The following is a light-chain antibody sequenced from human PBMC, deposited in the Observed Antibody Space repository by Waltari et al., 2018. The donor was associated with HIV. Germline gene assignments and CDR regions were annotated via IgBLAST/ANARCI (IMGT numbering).Light chain of an antibody. Sequence: QSALTQPPSASGSPGQSVTLFCTGTNSDIGTYDYVSWYQQHPGKAPKLVISEVNKRPSRVSDRFSGSKSGNTACLTVFGLQSEDEADYYCSSFVNRDGFYVLFGGGTRLTVL. CDR2: EVN. CDR3: SSFVNRDGFYVL. CDR1: NSDIGTYDY. V-gene: IGLV2-8*01. J-gene: IGLJ2*01.